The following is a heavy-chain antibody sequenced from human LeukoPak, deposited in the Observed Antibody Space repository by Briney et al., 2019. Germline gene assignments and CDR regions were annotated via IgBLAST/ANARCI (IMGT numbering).Heavy chain of an antibody. CDR2: IYLGDSDS. Sequence: GESLNIFSKGSAYIFTTYWSVWVLQMPGKGLEWMGIIYLGDSDSRYSPSSQGQVTISADKSTTTAYLQWSSLKASDTAMYYCARVYSSPFDIWGQGTMVNVSS. CDR3: ARVYSSPFDI. V-gene: IGHV5-51*01. J-gene: IGHJ3*02. D-gene: IGHD6-19*01. CDR1: AYIFTTYW.